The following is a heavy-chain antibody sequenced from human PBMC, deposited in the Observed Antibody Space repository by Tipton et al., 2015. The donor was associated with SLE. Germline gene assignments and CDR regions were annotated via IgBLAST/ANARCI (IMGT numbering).Heavy chain of an antibody. CDR2: IWFDGSSK. V-gene: IGHV3-33*06. CDR1: GVGFSGSA. J-gene: IGHJ6*02. CDR3: AKDRGLRAYHAYGMDV. Sequence: GVGFSGSAMHWVRQAPGKGLEWMPVIWFDGSSKYYSDSVKGRFTISRDNSKNTLYMEMNSLRPEDTAVYYCAKDRGLRAYHAYGMDVWGQGTTVTVS. D-gene: IGHD2-2*01.